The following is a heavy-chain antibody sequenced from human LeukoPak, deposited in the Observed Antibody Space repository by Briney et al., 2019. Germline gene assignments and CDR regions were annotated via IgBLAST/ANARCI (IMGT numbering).Heavy chain of an antibody. CDR3: ARVVTPRYCSTTSCYWKGWFDP. V-gene: IGHV1-69*13. D-gene: IGHD2-2*01. Sequence: GASVKVSCKASGSTFSRFAMSWVRRAPRQGLEWMGGIIPIFGTANYAQRFQGRVTITADESTGTAYMVLSGLRSEDTAVYYCARVVTPRYCSTTSCYWKGWFDPWGQGTLVTVSS. CDR1: GSTFSRFA. CDR2: IIPIFGTA. J-gene: IGHJ5*02.